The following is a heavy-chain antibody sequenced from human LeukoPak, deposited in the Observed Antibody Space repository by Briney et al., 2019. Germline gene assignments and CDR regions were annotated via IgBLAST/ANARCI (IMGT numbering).Heavy chain of an antibody. V-gene: IGHV3-23*01. D-gene: IGHD6-19*01. Sequence: PGGSLRLSCAASGFPFSTYAMSWVRQAPGKGLEWVSAISGSGGSTYYADSVKGRFTISRDNSKNTLYLQMNSLRAEDTAVHYCAKDRRAVAGPFDYWGQGTLVTVSS. J-gene: IGHJ4*02. CDR2: ISGSGGST. CDR3: AKDRRAVAGPFDY. CDR1: GFPFSTYA.